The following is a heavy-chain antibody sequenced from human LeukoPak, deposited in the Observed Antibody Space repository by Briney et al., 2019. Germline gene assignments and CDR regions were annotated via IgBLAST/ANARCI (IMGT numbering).Heavy chain of an antibody. Sequence: PGRSLRLSCAASGSTFDDYAMHWVRQAPGKGLEWVSGISWNSGSIGYADSVKGRFTISRDNAKNSLYLQMNSLRAEDTALYYCAASTDILTGYFWFDPWGQGTLVTVSS. CDR1: GSTFDDYA. J-gene: IGHJ5*02. V-gene: IGHV3-9*01. CDR2: ISWNSGSI. CDR3: AASTDILTGYFWFDP. D-gene: IGHD3-9*01.